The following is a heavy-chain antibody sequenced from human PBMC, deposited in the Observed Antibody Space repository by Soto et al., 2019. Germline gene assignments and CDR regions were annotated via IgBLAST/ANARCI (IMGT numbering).Heavy chain of an antibody. D-gene: IGHD2-2*01. CDR1: GGTFSNYA. Sequence: QVQLVQSGAEVKKPGSSVKVSCKASGGTFSNYAISWVQQAPGQGIKWMGGIIPIFGTANYAQKFQGRVTITADESTSTAYMELSSLRSEDTAVYYCARGIVLVPAKAERNNYYYYGMDVWGQGTTVTVSS. J-gene: IGHJ6*02. V-gene: IGHV1-69*12. CDR2: IIPIFGTA. CDR3: ARGIVLVPAKAERNNYYYYGMDV.